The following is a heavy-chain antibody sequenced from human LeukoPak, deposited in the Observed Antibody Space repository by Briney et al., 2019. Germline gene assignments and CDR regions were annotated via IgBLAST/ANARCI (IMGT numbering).Heavy chain of an antibody. CDR3: AREGTLDSSGYYLGY. Sequence: SETLSLTCTVSGDSIDSYYWSWIRQPPGKGLEWIGYIYYSGNTNYNPSLKSRVTISVDTSKNQFSLKLSSVTAADTAVYYCAREGTLDSSGYYLGYWGQGTLVTVSS. CDR1: GDSIDSYY. V-gene: IGHV4-59*01. D-gene: IGHD3-22*01. CDR2: IYYSGNT. J-gene: IGHJ4*02.